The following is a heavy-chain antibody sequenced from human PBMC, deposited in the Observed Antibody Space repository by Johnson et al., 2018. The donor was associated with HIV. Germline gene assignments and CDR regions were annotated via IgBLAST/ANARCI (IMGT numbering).Heavy chain of an antibody. CDR2: ISYDGSNK. J-gene: IGHJ3*02. V-gene: IGHV3-30*04. CDR1: GFTFSSYA. Sequence: QVQLVESGGGVVQPGRSLRLSCAASGFTFSSYAMHWVRQAPGKGLEWVAVISYDGSNKYYADSVKRRFHISRDNSKNPLYLQMHSLRAEDTAVYSCAKDQARYCSTTSCHPEDAFDIWGQGTMVPVSS. CDR3: AKDQARYCSTTSCHPEDAFDI. D-gene: IGHD2-2*01.